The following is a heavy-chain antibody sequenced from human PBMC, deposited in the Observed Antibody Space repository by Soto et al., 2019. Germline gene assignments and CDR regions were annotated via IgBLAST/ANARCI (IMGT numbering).Heavy chain of an antibody. Sequence: QVQLVESGGGVVQPGRSWRLSCAASGFTFSSYAMHWVRQAPGKGLEWVAVISYDGSNKYYADSVKGRFTISRDNSKNTLYLQMNSLRAEDTAVYYCARDSSLIAVAGTGWFDPWGQGTLVTVSS. CDR2: ISYDGSNK. CDR1: GFTFSSYA. CDR3: ARDSSLIAVAGTGWFDP. D-gene: IGHD6-19*01. V-gene: IGHV3-30-3*01. J-gene: IGHJ5*02.